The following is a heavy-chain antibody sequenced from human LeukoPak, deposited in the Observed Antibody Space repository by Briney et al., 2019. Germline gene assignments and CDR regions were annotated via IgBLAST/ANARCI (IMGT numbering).Heavy chain of an antibody. J-gene: IGHJ4*02. V-gene: IGHV4-39*01. Sequence: PSETLSLTCTVSGGSISSSSYYWGWIRQPPGKGLERIGSIYYSGSTYYYPSLKSRVTISVDTSKNQFSLKLNSVTAADTAVYYCARQGVYYRDPFDYWGQGTLVTVSS. CDR2: IYYSGST. CDR1: GGSISSSSYY. D-gene: IGHD3-16*02. CDR3: ARQGVYYRDPFDY.